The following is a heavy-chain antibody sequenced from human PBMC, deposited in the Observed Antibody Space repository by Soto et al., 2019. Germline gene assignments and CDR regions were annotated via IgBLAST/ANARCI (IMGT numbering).Heavy chain of an antibody. V-gene: IGHV4-59*01. J-gene: IGHJ6*03. CDR1: GGSISPYY. Sequence: SETLSLTCTVSGGSISPYYWSWIRQPPGKGLEWIGYIHYSGSTNYNPSLKSRVTISMDTSRNQFSLKLNSVTAADTAVYYCARDRAYYYGSGSNYYYYYFMDVWGQGTTVPVSS. CDR2: IHYSGST. CDR3: ARDRAYYYGSGSNYYYYYFMDV. D-gene: IGHD3-10*01.